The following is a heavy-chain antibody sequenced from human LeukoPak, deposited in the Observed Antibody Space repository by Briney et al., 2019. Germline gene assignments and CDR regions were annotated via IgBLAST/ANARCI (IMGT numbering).Heavy chain of an antibody. CDR1: GNTFTNYY. D-gene: IGHD3-22*01. CDR2: INPSGGST. V-gene: IGHV1-46*01. Sequence: GASVKVSCKASGNTFTNYYVHWVRQAPGQGLEWMGIINPSGGSTTYAQKFQGRVTMTRDTSASTVYMELSSLRSADTAIYYCARAGSITMIHWAFDIWGQGTGVTVSS. CDR3: ARAGSITMIHWAFDI. J-gene: IGHJ3*02.